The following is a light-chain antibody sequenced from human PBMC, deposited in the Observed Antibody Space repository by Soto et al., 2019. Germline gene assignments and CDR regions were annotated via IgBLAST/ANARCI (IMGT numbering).Light chain of an antibody. CDR2: GGS. V-gene: IGKV3-20*01. CDR3: QQYAVSLET. CDR1: QSVGSSY. J-gene: IGKJ1*01. Sequence: EVVLTQSPAILSLSKGERAALSCRASQSVGSSYLAWYQHKSGQAPRLLIYGGSGRARGVPDRFNGSGSGTDFTLIIRRLEPEDFAIYYCQQYAVSLETFGHGSKVDI.